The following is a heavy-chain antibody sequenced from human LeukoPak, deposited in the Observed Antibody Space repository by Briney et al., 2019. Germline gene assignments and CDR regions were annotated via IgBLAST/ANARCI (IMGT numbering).Heavy chain of an antibody. Sequence: GGSLRLSCAASGFTFSSYAMSWGRQAPGKGLEWVSAISGSGGSTYYADSVKGRFTISRDNSKNTLYLQMNSLRAEDTAVYYCAKGPRVLAVPAATDYWGQGTLVTVSS. CDR2: ISGSGGST. CDR1: GFTFSSYA. J-gene: IGHJ4*02. V-gene: IGHV3-23*01. D-gene: IGHD2-2*01. CDR3: AKGPRVLAVPAATDY.